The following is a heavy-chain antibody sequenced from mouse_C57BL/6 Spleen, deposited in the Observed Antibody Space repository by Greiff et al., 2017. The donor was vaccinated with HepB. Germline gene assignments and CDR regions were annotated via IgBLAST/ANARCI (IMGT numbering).Heavy chain of an antibody. J-gene: IGHJ3*01. CDR1: GYAFSSYW. CDR3: ARRDYYGSSGWFAY. D-gene: IGHD1-1*01. CDR2: IYPGDGDT. Sequence: QVQLKESGAELVKPGASVKISCKASGYAFSSYWMNWVKQRPGKGLEWIGQIYPGDGDTNYNGKFKGKATLTADKSSSTAYMQLSSLTSEDSAVYFCARRDYYGSSGWFAYWGQGTLVTVSA. V-gene: IGHV1-80*01.